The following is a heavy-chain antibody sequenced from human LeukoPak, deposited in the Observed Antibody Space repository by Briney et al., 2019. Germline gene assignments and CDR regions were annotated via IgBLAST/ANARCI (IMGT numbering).Heavy chain of an antibody. CDR1: GFNVSSKY. V-gene: IGHV3-53*01. CDR3: AKNRGLPL. J-gene: IGHJ4*02. CDR2: IYLGGSV. Sequence: GGSLRLSCAASGFNVSSKYMSWVRQAPGKGLEWVSVIYLGGSVSYADSVKGRFTISRDNSRNTLYLQMNSLRAEDTAVYYCAKNRGLPLWGQGTLVTVSS.